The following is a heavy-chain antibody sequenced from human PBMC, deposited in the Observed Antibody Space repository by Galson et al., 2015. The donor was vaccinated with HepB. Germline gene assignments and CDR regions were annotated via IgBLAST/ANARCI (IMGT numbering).Heavy chain of an antibody. Sequence: SLRLSCAASGCTFTTYWMAWVRQAPGKGLEWVANINQDGSEKFYVGSVNGRFTISRDNAKNTLYLQMNSLRAEDTAVYYCISSYWGAPNYWGQGTLVTVSS. D-gene: IGHD3-10*01. J-gene: IGHJ4*02. CDR3: ISSYWGAPNY. CDR2: INQDGSEK. CDR1: GCTFTTYW. V-gene: IGHV3-7*01.